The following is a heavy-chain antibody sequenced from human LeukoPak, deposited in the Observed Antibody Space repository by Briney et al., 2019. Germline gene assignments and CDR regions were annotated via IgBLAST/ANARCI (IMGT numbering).Heavy chain of an antibody. CDR2: INAGNGNT. J-gene: IGHJ4*02. D-gene: IGHD2-2*02. Sequence: GASVKVSCKASGYTFTSYAMHWVRQAPGQRLEWMGWINAGNGNTKYSQKFQGRVTITRDTSASTAYMELSSLRSEDTAVYYCARVPPRTVPATAIPGDYWGQGTLVTVSS. CDR3: ARVPPRTVPATAIPGDY. V-gene: IGHV1-3*01. CDR1: GYTFTSYA.